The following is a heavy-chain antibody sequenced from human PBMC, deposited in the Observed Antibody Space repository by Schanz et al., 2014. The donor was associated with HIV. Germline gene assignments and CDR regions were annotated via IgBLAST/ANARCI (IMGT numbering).Heavy chain of an antibody. Sequence: VQLLEFGGGSVRPGESLRLSCLASGFTFNNYAMSWVRQAPGKGLEWVAVISYDRRHQYYAESVKGRFTISRDNSKNTLFLQMNSLRAEDTAVYYCARVEGPPTFYYYYYGSDVWGQGTAVIVSS. CDR2: ISYDRRHQ. D-gene: IGHD4-4*01. CDR3: ARVEGPPTFYYYYYGSDV. J-gene: IGHJ6*02. V-gene: IGHV3-30*03. CDR1: GFTFNNYA.